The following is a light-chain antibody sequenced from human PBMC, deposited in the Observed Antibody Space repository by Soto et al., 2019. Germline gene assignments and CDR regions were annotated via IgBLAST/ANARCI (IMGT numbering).Light chain of an antibody. CDR2: AAS. CDR1: QGISIY. Sequence: AIRMTQSPSSLSASTGDRVTITCRASQGISIYLAWYQQKPGKAPKLLIYAASTLQSGVPSRFSGSGSGTDFTLTISCLQSEDFATYYCQQYYSYPGTFGPGTKVDIK. J-gene: IGKJ3*01. V-gene: IGKV1-8*01. CDR3: QQYYSYPGT.